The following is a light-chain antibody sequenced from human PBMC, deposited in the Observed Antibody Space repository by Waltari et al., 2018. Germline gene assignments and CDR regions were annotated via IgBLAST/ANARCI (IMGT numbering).Light chain of an antibody. CDR3: SIYMGSGIWV. CDR2: KGS. Sequence: QTVVTQEPSLSVSPGGTVTLTCVLTSGSLSTTSYATWYQQTPGQPPRTLVYKGSSRSFGVPDRFSGSILGNKAALTITGAQADDESNYYCSIYMGSGIWVFGGGTKLTVL. J-gene: IGLJ3*02. V-gene: IGLV8-61*01. CDR1: SGSLSTTSY.